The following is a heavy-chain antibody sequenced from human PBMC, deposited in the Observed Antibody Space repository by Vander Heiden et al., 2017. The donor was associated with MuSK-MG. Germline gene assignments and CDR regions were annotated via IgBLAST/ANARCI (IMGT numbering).Heavy chain of an antibody. CDR3: ARDQGRIYGY. Sequence: QVGGAGGGPGKPGGALGPPRATPGFTFSSYSMNWVRQAPGKGLEWVSSISSSSSYIYYADSVKGRFTISRDNAKNSLYLQMNSLRAEDTAVYYCARDQGRIYGYWGQGTLVTVSS. CDR2: ISSSSSYI. V-gene: IGHV3-21*01. D-gene: IGHD3-10*01. J-gene: IGHJ4*02. CDR1: GFTFSSYS.